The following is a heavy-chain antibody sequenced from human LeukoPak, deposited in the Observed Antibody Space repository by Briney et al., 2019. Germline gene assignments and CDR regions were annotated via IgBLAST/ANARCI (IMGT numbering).Heavy chain of an antibody. J-gene: IGHJ4*02. Sequence: ASVTVSCKVSGYTLTELSMHWVRQAPGKGLEWMGGFDPEDGETIYAQKFQGRVTMTEDTSTDTAYMELSSLRSEDTAVYYCASAAGSYWRLFDYWGQGTLVTVSS. D-gene: IGHD1-26*01. CDR1: GYTLTELS. CDR2: FDPEDGET. CDR3: ASAAGSYWRLFDY. V-gene: IGHV1-24*01.